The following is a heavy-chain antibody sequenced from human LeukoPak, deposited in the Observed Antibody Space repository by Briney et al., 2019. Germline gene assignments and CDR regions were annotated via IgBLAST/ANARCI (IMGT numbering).Heavy chain of an antibody. CDR1: GGTFSSYT. CDR2: IIPILGTA. CDR3: ARARAPGPAARWFDP. Sequence: SVKVSCKASGGTFSSYTISWVRQAPGQGLEWMGRIIPILGTANYAQKFQGRVTITADKSTSTAYMELSSLRSEDTAVYYCARARAPGPAARWFDPWGQGTLVTVSS. J-gene: IGHJ5*02. D-gene: IGHD2-2*01. V-gene: IGHV1-69*08.